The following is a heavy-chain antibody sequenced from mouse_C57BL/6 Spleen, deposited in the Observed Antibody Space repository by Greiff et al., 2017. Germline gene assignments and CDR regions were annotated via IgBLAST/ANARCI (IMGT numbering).Heavy chain of an antibody. D-gene: IGHD1-1*01. Sequence: EVMLVESGGGLVQPKGSLKLSCAASGFSFNTYAMNWVRQAPGKGLEWVARIRSKSNNYATYYADSVKDRFTISRDDSESMLYLQMNNLKTEDTAMYYCVRQATVVATNYYAMDYWGQGTSVTVSS. V-gene: IGHV10-1*01. CDR3: VRQATVVATNYYAMDY. J-gene: IGHJ4*01. CDR1: GFSFNTYA. CDR2: IRSKSNNYAT.